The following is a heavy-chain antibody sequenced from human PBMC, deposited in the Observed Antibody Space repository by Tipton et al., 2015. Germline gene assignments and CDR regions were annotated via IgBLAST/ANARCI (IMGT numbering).Heavy chain of an antibody. J-gene: IGHJ5*02. CDR2: IYYSGDM. CDR3: ARHDYFGSGSYPWFDP. Sequence: TLSLTCTVSGVSISGTSYYWGWIRQPPGKGLEWIGSIYYSGDMYYNPSLKSRVAMSVDTSNNHFSLRLTSLTASDTAVYYCARHDYFGSGSYPWFDPWGQGTLVTVSS. D-gene: IGHD3-10*01. V-gene: IGHV4-39*01. CDR1: GVSISGTSYY.